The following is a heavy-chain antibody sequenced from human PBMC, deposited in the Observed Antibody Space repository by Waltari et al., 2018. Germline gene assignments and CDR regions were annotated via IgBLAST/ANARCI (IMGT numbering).Heavy chain of an antibody. CDR2: IYHSGST. J-gene: IGHJ3*02. Sequence: QVQLQESGPGLVKPSETLSLTCAVSGYSIGSGYYWGWIRQPPGKGREWIGSIYHSGSTYYNPSLKSRVPISVDTSNTQFSLKLSSVTAADTAVYCCARHDGPGEMATISPPDAFDIWGQGTMVTVSS. CDR1: GYSIGSGYY. CDR3: ARHDGPGEMATISPPDAFDI. V-gene: IGHV4-38-2*01. D-gene: IGHD5-12*01.